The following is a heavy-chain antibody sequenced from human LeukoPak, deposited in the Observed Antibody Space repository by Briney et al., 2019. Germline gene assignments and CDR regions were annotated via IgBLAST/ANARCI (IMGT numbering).Heavy chain of an antibody. V-gene: IGHV4-38-2*02. D-gene: IGHD6-6*01. Sequence: SETLSLTCTVSGASISSFYWSWIRQPPGKGLEWIGSIYHSGSTYYNPSLKSRVTISVDTSKNQFSLKLSSVTAADTAVYYCARVDRSSGGYYYYMDVWGKGTTVTVSS. CDR1: GASISSFY. CDR3: ARVDRSSGGYYYYMDV. J-gene: IGHJ6*03. CDR2: IYHSGST.